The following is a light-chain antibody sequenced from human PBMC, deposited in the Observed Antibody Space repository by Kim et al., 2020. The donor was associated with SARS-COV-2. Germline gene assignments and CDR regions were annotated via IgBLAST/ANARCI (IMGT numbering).Light chain of an antibody. CDR1: QTINTY. V-gene: IGKV1-39*01. CDR3: QQSYRVPWT. Sequence: ASVGDRITLTCRASQTINTYLNWYQQTPGKTPKLLIYAAYNLPSGVPSRFSGSAAGTEFTLTITSLQPEDSATYYCQQSYRVPWTSGQGTKVDIK. J-gene: IGKJ1*01. CDR2: AAY.